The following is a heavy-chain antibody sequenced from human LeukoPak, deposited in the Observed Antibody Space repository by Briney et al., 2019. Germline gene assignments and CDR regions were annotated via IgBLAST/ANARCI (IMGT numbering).Heavy chain of an antibody. Sequence: PSETLSLTGTVSAGSINSGGYFWTWVRQHPGEGLEWIGYIWNSGNSYYNPSLSSRVIISADSSKSTFSLKLSSVTAADTAVYYCARYHCGSTYCPGVDFYGQGTLVTVSS. CDR1: AGSINSGGYF. D-gene: IGHD2-2*01. J-gene: IGHJ4*02. V-gene: IGHV4-31*03. CDR3: ARYHCGSTYCPGVDF. CDR2: IWNSGNS.